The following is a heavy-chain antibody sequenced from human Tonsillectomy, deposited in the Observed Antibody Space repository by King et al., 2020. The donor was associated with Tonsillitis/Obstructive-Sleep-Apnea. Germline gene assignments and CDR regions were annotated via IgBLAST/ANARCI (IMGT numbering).Heavy chain of an antibody. Sequence: VQLQESGPGLVKPSETLSLTCTVSGGSVSSSSYYWGWIRQPPGKGLEWIGSIYYSGSTYYNPSLKSRVTISVDTSNNQFSLKLNSVTAADTAVYYCARLGTGWLTLKNYYLDLWGQGTPVTV. CDR3: ARLGTGWLTLKNYYLDL. D-gene: IGHD5-12*01. V-gene: IGHV4-39*01. J-gene: IGHJ4*02. CDR1: GGSVSSSSYY. CDR2: IYYSGST.